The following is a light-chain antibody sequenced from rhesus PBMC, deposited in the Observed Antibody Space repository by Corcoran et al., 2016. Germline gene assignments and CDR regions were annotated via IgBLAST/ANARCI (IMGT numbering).Light chain of an antibody. J-gene: IGKJ2*01. CDR1: QGISDY. Sequence: DIQMTQSPSSLSASVGDRVTITCRASQGISDYLSWYQQKPGKAPKRLIYAASSLERGVPSRFSGSGSGTEFTLTTSSLQPEYFAAYYCLQGYSTPYSFGQGTKVEIK. V-gene: IGKV1-36*02. CDR2: AAS. CDR3: LQGYSTPYS.